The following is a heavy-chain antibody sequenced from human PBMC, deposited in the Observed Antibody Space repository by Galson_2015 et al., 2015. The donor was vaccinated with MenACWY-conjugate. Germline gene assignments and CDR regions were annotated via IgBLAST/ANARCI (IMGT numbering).Heavy chain of an antibody. Sequence: SLRISCAASGFVFSSYTMHWVRQAPGEGLECISTISPSGSNTFYADTAKGRFSISRDNSKTTVYLHMSSLRPEDTAVYYCVKAWYSRDWYSLYNFLFQHWGQGSQVIVSS. CDR2: ISPSGSNT. CDR1: GFVFSSYT. CDR3: VKAWYSRDWYSLYNFLFQH. V-gene: IGHV3-64D*09. J-gene: IGHJ1*01. D-gene: IGHD6-19*01.